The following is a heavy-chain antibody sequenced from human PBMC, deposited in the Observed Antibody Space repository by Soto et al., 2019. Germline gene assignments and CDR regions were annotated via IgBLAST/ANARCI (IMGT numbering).Heavy chain of an antibody. Sequence: GGSLRLSCAASEFTFSTHAMSWVRQAPGKGLEWVSAITGGGTTDFAAPVKGRFAISRDDPQNMVYLQMTSLKIEDTAVYFCTTDSYSTMIVVRFDYWGHGTLVTVSS. J-gene: IGHJ4*01. V-gene: IGHV3-15*01. CDR2: ITGGGTT. CDR3: TTDSYSTMIVVRFDY. CDR1: EFTFSTHA. D-gene: IGHD3-22*01.